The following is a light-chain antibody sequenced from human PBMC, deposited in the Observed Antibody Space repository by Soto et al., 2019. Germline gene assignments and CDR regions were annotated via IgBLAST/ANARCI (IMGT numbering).Light chain of an antibody. Sequence: RLTQSPSSLSASVGDTVTISCRASQDISTYLAWYQHKPGKAPTLLIFGASPLQNGVPPRFAGSGSGSEFTLTINRLQPDDCATYYCQHYTLYSAPFGQGTRV. CDR2: GAS. J-gene: IGKJ3*01. CDR3: QHYTLYSAP. CDR1: QDISTY. V-gene: IGKV1-5*01.